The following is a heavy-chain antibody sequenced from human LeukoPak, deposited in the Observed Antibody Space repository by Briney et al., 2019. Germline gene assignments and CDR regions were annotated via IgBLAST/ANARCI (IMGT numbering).Heavy chain of an antibody. D-gene: IGHD3-22*01. V-gene: IGHV4-31*03. J-gene: IGHJ4*02. Sequence: SQTLSLTCTVSGASFSSGDQYWNWIRQSPGKGLEWIGSLHPSGNLYNNPSLESRITISVDTSKNQFSLNLNSVTAADTAVYFCSRGLDSRKLGYWGQGTLVTVSS. CDR3: SRGLDSRKLGY. CDR1: GASFSSGDQY. CDR2: LHPSGNL.